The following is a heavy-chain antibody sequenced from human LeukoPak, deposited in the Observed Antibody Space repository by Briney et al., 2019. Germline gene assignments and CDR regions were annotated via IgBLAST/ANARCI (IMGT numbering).Heavy chain of an antibody. J-gene: IGHJ5*02. V-gene: IGHV1-46*01. Sequence: GASVKVSCKASGYTFTSYYMHWVRQAPGQGLEWMGIINPSGGSTSYAQKFQGRVTMTRDTSTSTVYMELSSLRSEDTAVYYCARDGYYDRSGYRNWFDPWGQGTLVTVSS. D-gene: IGHD3-22*01. CDR1: GYTFTSYY. CDR3: ARDGYYDRSGYRNWFDP. CDR2: INPSGGST.